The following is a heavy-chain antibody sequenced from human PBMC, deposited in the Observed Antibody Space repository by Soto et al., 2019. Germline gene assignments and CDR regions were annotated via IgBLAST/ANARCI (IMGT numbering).Heavy chain of an antibody. CDR3: LIAVAGSFAPDY. J-gene: IGHJ4*02. D-gene: IGHD6-19*01. V-gene: IGHV3-21*04. Sequence: GGSLRLSCAASGFTFSTYSMKWVRQAPGKGLEWVSYISSSSTYIYYADSVKGRFTISRDNAKNSLYLQMNSLRAEDTAVYYCLIAVAGSFAPDYWGQGTLVTVSS. CDR1: GFTFSTYS. CDR2: ISSSSTYI.